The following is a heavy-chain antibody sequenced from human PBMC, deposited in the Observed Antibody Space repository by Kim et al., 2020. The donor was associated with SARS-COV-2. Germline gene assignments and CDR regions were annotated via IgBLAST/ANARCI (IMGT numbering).Heavy chain of an antibody. Sequence: NPSLTSRVTISVDTSKNQFSLKLSSVTAADTAVYYCARESPSGGSYFLDVWGQGTTVTVSS. J-gene: IGHJ6*02. D-gene: IGHD1-26*01. V-gene: IGHV4-59*01. CDR3: ARESPSGGSYFLDV.